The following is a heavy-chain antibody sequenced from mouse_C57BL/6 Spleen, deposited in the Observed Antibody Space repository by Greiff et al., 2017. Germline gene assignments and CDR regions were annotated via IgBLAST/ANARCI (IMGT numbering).Heavy chain of an antibody. CDR1: AYTFISYL. J-gene: IGHJ2*01. Sequence: QVQLKQTGAELVMPGALVKLSRKAFAYTFISYLMHWLKQRPGVDPEWIGMTPPNRATTNNNEKINGKATLTVDTSSSAAYIQLSSLTSEESAVYYCAIGYYYGSSYYNDNCGQGTTLAVSS. V-gene: IGHV1-64*01. CDR2: TPPNRATT. D-gene: IGHD1-1*01. CDR3: AIGYYYGSSYYNDN.